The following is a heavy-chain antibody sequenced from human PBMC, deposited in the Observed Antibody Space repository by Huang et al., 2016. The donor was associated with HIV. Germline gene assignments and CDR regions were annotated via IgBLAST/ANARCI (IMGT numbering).Heavy chain of an antibody. J-gene: IGHJ4*02. V-gene: IGHV1-69*13. D-gene: IGHD4-17*01. CDR1: GGTFRKYA. CDR3: ARGQLGSYGDYDVLY. Sequence: QVQLVQSGAEVKTPGSSVKVSCKASGGTFRKYASSWVRQAPGQGLEWMGGIIPMFGTPNYARKVQGRVTITADDSTSTTYVEVSRLRSEDTALYYCARGQLGSYGDYDVLYWGQGTLVTVSS. CDR2: IIPMFGTP.